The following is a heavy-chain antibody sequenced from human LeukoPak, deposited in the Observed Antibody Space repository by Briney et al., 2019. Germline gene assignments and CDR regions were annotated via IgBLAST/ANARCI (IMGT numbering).Heavy chain of an antibody. J-gene: IGHJ4*02. D-gene: IGHD7-27*01. CDR2: ISSNGGST. Sequence: PGGSLRLSCSASGFTFSSYAMHWVRQAPGKGLEYVSAISSNGGSTYYADSVKGRFTISRDGAKNTLFLQMNSLRAEDTAVYYCARGGLPGGFDYWGQGTLVTVSS. V-gene: IGHV3-64*04. CDR1: GFTFSSYA. CDR3: ARGGLPGGFDY.